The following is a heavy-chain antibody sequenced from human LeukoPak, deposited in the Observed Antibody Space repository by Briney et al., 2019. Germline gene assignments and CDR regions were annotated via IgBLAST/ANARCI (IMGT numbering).Heavy chain of an antibody. Sequence: SETLSLTCTVSGGSISSYYWSWIRQPPGKGLEWIGYIYYSGSTNYNPSLKSRVTISVDTSKNQFSLKLSSVTAADTAVYYCARSYGSGTRWFDPWGQGTLVTVSS. CDR3: ARSYGSGTRWFDP. V-gene: IGHV4-59*01. CDR1: GGSISSYY. CDR2: IYYSGST. J-gene: IGHJ5*02. D-gene: IGHD3-10*01.